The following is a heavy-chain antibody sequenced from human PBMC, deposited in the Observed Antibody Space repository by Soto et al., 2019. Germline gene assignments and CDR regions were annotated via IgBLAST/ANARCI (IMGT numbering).Heavy chain of an antibody. J-gene: IGHJ4*02. CDR2: MLTSGTT. Sequence: QVQLQESGPGLVKPSETLSLTSPALVASLGGTSGPGIRNPPGRDLGWIGFMLTSGTTHYNPSLKSRVTISLDTSKNQFSLNLRSVTAADTAVYYCASMGYHYGSGSYPLDYWGQGTLVTVSS. CDR1: VASLGGTS. CDR3: ASMGYHYGSGSYPLDY. V-gene: IGHV4-4*08. D-gene: IGHD3-10*01.